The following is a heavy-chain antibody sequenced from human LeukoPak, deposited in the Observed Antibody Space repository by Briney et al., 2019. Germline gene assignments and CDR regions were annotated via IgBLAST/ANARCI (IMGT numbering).Heavy chain of an antibody. Sequence: SETLSLTCAVYGGSFSDYYWSWIRQPPGKGLEWIGEINHSRSTNYNPSLKSRVTISVDTSKNQFSLKLSSVTAADTAVYYCVRHGAGEYYYMDVWGKGTTVTISS. J-gene: IGHJ6*03. V-gene: IGHV4-34*01. D-gene: IGHD3-16*01. CDR2: INHSRST. CDR3: VRHGAGEYYYMDV. CDR1: GGSFSDYY.